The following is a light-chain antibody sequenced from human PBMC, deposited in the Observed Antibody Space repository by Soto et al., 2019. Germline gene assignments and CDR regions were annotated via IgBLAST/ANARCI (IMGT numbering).Light chain of an antibody. CDR3: SSYACTPSYG. V-gene: IGLV2-14*01. CDR2: EVS. Sequence: QSALTQPASVSASPGQSITISCTGTSSEIGNYHYVSWYQQHPGKAPKLMISEVSNRPSWVSKRSSGSTSGTTASLIFSGLQREGDADYYCSSYACTPSYGFGGGTKVTVL. J-gene: IGLJ1*01. CDR1: SSEIGNYHY.